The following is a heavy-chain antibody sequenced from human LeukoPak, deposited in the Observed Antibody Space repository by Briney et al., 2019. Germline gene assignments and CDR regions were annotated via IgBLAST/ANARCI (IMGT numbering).Heavy chain of an antibody. CDR2: INSDGSTT. Sequence: GGSLRLSCVGSGFTFGSYWMHWVRQAPGKGLVWVSRINSDGSTTSDADSVKGRFTISRDDAKNTLYLQMNSLRADDTAVYYCARTVAGKGNAFDIWGQGTLVTVSP. J-gene: IGHJ3*02. CDR1: GFTFGSYW. CDR3: ARTVAGKGNAFDI. V-gene: IGHV3-74*01. D-gene: IGHD6-19*01.